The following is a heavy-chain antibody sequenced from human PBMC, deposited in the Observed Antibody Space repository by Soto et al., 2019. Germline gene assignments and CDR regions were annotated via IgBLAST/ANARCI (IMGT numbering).Heavy chain of an antibody. D-gene: IGHD3-3*01. J-gene: IGHJ6*02. Sequence: SVKVSCKASGGTFSSYAISWVRQAPGQGLEWMGGIIPIFGTANYAQKFQGRVTITADGSTSTAYMELSSLRSEDTAVYYCASPTYYDFWSGSIGVTGMDVWGQGTTVTVSS. CDR3: ASPTYYDFWSGSIGVTGMDV. CDR1: GGTFSSYA. CDR2: IIPIFGTA. V-gene: IGHV1-69*13.